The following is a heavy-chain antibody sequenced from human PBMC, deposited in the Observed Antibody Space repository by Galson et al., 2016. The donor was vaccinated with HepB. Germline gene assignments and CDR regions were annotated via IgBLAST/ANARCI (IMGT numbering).Heavy chain of an antibody. D-gene: IGHD2-15*01. CDR3: ARDRWSRYCSGGSCYSGGAFDI. Sequence: FLRLSCAASEFTFSDYYMGWIRQAPGKGLEYVAYISTTAYTIYYAESVRGRFTISRDNAENSLYLQMNSLRAEDTAVYYCARDRWSRYCSGGSCYSGGAFDIWGQGTTVTVSS. V-gene: IGHV3-11*01. J-gene: IGHJ3*02. CDR1: EFTFSDYY. CDR2: ISTTAYTI.